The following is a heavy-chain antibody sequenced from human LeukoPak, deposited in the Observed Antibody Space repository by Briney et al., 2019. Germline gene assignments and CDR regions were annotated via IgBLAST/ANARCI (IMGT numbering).Heavy chain of an antibody. J-gene: IGHJ4*02. CDR3: ARDGYNSGYFDY. D-gene: IGHD5-24*01. CDR2: IYYSRST. Sequence: SQTLSLTCTVSGASISSGGYYWNWIGQPPGKGLEWIGYIYYSRSTSYSPSLKSRLTISVDTSKNQFSLKLSSVTAADTAVYYCARDGYNSGYFDYWGQGILVTVSS. CDR1: GASISSGGYY. V-gene: IGHV4-30-4*01.